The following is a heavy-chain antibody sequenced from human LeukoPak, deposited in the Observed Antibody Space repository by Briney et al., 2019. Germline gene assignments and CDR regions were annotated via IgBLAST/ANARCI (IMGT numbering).Heavy chain of an antibody. CDR3: TRENRPFCPFAY. Sequence: SETLSLTCGVSGGSIDITNYWSWVRQAPGKGLEWIGEISHSGTTNYNPSLRSLVTMFLDRANNQFSLSLTSVTAADSAVYYCTRENRPFCPFAYWGQGVLVTVSS. CDR1: GGSIDITNY. V-gene: IGHV4-4*02. CDR2: ISHSGTT. D-gene: IGHD2/OR15-2a*01. J-gene: IGHJ4*01.